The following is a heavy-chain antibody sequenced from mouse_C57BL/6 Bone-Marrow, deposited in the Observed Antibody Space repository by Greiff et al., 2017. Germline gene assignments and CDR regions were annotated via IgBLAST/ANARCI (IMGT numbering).Heavy chain of an antibody. J-gene: IGHJ1*03. D-gene: IGHD1-1*01. CDR3: ARWDYYGSSSTDWYFDV. Sequence: VQLQQPGAELVRPGTSVKLSCKASGYTFTSYWMHWVKQRPRQGLEWIGVIEPSDSYTNYNQKFKGKATLTVEPSSSTAYMQLSSLTSEYSAVYYCARWDYYGSSSTDWYFDVWGTGTTVTVSS. CDR1: GYTFTSYW. CDR2: IEPSDSYT. V-gene: IGHV1-59*01.